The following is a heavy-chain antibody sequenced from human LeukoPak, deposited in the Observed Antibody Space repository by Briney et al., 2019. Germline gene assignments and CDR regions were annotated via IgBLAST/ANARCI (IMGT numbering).Heavy chain of an antibody. CDR2: TSRSNSII. CDR1: GFTFSSYS. V-gene: IGHV3-48*01. CDR3: ARDFLRPAAGILPNYDAFDI. D-gene: IGHD6-13*01. J-gene: IGHJ3*02. Sequence: PGGSLRLSCAASGFTFSSYSMNWVRQTPGKGLEWVSYTSRSNSIIYYVDSVKGRFTITRDNAKNSLYLQMNSLRVEDTAVYYCARDFLRPAAGILPNYDAFDIWGQGTVVTVSS.